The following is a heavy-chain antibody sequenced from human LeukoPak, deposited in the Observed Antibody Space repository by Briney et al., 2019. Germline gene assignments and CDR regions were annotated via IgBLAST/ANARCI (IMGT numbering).Heavy chain of an antibody. D-gene: IGHD3-9*01. CDR3: ARDSPRTGRYFDWLLFDY. J-gene: IGHJ4*02. V-gene: IGHV3-66*01. CDR2: IYSGGST. Sequence: GGSLRLSCAASGFTVSSNYMSWVRQAPGKGLEWVSVIYSGGSTYYADSVKGRFTISRDNSKNTLYLQMNSLRAEDAAVYYCARDSPRTGRYFDWLLFDYWGQGTLVTVSS. CDR1: GFTVSSNY.